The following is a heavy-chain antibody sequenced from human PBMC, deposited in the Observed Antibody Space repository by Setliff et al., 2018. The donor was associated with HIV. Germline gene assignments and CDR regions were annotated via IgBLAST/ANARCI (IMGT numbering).Heavy chain of an antibody. D-gene: IGHD3-22*01. CDR3: ARGRNYDSSGYGDYYYMDV. CDR2: IVPIFGTT. J-gene: IGHJ6*03. V-gene: IGHV1-69*13. Sequence: GASVKVSCKASGGTFSSYPISWVRQAPGQGLEWMGGIVPIFGTTHYAQKFQGRVTVTADESTSTAYMQLSSLRSDDTAVYYCARGRNYDSSGYGDYYYMDVWGKGTTVTSP. CDR1: GGTFSSYP.